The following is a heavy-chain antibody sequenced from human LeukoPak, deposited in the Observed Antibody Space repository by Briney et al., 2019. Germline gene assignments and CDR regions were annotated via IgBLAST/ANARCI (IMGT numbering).Heavy chain of an antibody. Sequence: GASVKVSCKASGYTFTGHYMHWVRQAPGQGLEWMGWTSVYNGDTNYAQKLQDRVTMTTDTSTSTAYMEVRSLSSDDTAVYYCARLCHYDTSSYWNDYWGQGTLVTVSA. CDR1: GYTFTGHY. V-gene: IGHV1-18*04. J-gene: IGHJ4*02. D-gene: IGHD3-22*01. CDR2: TSVYNGDT. CDR3: ARLCHYDTSSYWNDY.